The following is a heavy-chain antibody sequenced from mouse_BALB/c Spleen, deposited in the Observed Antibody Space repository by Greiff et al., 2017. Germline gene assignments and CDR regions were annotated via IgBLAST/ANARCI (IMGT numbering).Heavy chain of an antibody. D-gene: IGHD2-4*01. J-gene: IGHJ2*01. CDR2: IWAGGST. CDR1: GFSLTSYG. V-gene: IGHV2-9*02. CDR3: ARADYDVLYYIDY. Sequence: QVQLKESGPGLVAPSQSLSITCTVSGFSLTSYGVHWVRQPPGKGLEWLGVIWAGGSTNYNSALMSRLSISKVNSKSQVFLKMNSLQTDDTAMYYCARADYDVLYYIDYWGQGTTLTVSS.